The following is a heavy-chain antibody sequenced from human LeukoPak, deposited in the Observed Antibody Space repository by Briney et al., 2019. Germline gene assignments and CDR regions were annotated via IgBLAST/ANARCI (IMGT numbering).Heavy chain of an antibody. Sequence: SQTLSLTCVISGDSVSSTRAAWDWIRQSPSRGLEWLGRTYYRSQWLNDYAPSVKSRISINADTATNQFSLQVSAVTPEDTAVYYCARARGLGLLDSWGQGTLVTVSS. CDR1: GDSVSSTRAA. CDR3: ARARGLGLLDS. CDR2: TYYRSQWLN. D-gene: IGHD2/OR15-2a*01. J-gene: IGHJ1*01. V-gene: IGHV6-1*01.